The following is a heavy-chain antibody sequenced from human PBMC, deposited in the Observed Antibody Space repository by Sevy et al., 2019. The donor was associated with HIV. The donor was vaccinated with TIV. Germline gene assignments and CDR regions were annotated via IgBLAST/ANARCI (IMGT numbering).Heavy chain of an antibody. CDR1: EFTFSSYA. V-gene: IGHV3-23*01. D-gene: IGHD2-15*01. J-gene: IGHJ6*02. CDR3: AKGFCSGGTCPRDYYYYGMDV. Sequence: GGSLRLSCAASEFTFSSYAMSWVRQAPGKGLEWVSSISGSGRYTYYADSVEGRFTISRDNLKNALYVQMNSLRAEDTAVYYCAKGFCSGGTCPRDYYYYGMDVWGQGTTVTVSS. CDR2: ISGSGRYT.